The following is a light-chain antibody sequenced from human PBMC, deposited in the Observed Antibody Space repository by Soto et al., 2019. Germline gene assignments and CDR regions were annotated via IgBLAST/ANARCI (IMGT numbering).Light chain of an antibody. CDR1: SSNIGINY. Sequence: QSVLTQPPSASGTPGQRVTISCSGSSSNIGINYVYWYQQLPGTAPKLLIYSNNQRPSGVPDRFSGSKSGTSASLAISGLRSGDEADYYCAAWDDSLSGPVFGGGTKVTVL. V-gene: IGLV1-47*02. CDR2: SNN. J-gene: IGLJ2*01. CDR3: AAWDDSLSGPV.